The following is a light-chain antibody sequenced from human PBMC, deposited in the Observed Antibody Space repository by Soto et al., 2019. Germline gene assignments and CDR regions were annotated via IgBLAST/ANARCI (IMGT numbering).Light chain of an antibody. CDR3: SSYKGRSTLV. CDR2: EVS. J-gene: IGLJ1*01. V-gene: IGLV2-14*01. Sequence: QSVLTQPASVSGSPGQSITISCTGTSSDFGDYDYVSWYLQHPGKVPKLMIYEVSNRPSGVSNRFSGSKSGNTASLTISGLQDEEEADYYCSSYKGRSTLVFGTGTKVTV. CDR1: SSDFGDYDY.